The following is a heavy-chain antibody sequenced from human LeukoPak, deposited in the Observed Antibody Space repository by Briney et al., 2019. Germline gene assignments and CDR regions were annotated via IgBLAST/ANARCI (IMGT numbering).Heavy chain of an antibody. Sequence: GGSLRLSCSASGFXFSSSAIHWVHQAPGKGLQYVSAISGSGGNTYYADSVKGRFTISRDTSKNTLYLQMSSLRAEDTAVYYCVRSMYYYDSSGSNWFDPWGQGILVTVSS. CDR1: GFXFSSSA. J-gene: IGHJ5*02. V-gene: IGHV3-64D*06. CDR3: VRSMYYYDSSGSNWFDP. D-gene: IGHD3-22*01. CDR2: ISGSGGNT.